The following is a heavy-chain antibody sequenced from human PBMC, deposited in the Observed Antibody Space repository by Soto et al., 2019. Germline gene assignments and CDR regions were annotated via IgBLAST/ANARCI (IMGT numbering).Heavy chain of an antibody. J-gene: IGHJ5*02. D-gene: IGHD3-3*01. CDR1: GFTFSSYA. CDR3: AKSSPTEITIFGVVIPGWFDP. V-gene: IGHV3-23*01. CDR2: ISGSGGST. Sequence: PGGSLRLSCAASGFTFSSYAMSWVRQAPGKGLEWVSAISGSGGSTYYADSVKGRFTISRDNSKNTLYLQMNSLRAEDTAVYYCAKSSPTEITIFGVVIPGWFDPWGQGTLVTVSS.